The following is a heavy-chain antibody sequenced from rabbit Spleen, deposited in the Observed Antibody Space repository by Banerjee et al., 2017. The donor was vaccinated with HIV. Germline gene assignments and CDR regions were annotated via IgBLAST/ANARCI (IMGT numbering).Heavy chain of an antibody. CDR3: ARDLTSVIGWNFNL. D-gene: IGHD1-1*01. CDR2: MYTGSGTT. CDR1: GVSLNDKDV. J-gene: IGHJ4*01. V-gene: IGHV1S45*01. Sequence: QEQLKESGGGLVKPEGSLTLTCKASGVSLNDKDVMCWVRQAPGKGLEWIASMYTGSGTTYYATWAKGRFTISRTSSTTVTLQLTSLTAADTATYFCARDLTSVIGWNFNLWGQGTLVTVS.